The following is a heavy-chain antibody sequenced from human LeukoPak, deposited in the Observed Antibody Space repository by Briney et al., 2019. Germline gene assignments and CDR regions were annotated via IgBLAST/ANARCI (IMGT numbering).Heavy chain of an antibody. Sequence: SETLSLTCTVSGASIDRNAYNWAWIRQPPGKGLEWIGSIYFTGDTKYTPSLKSRVTMSVDTSKNQFSLKLSSVTAADTAVYYCARDLGATGFRAFDIWGQGTMVTVSS. CDR1: GASIDRNAYN. J-gene: IGHJ3*02. V-gene: IGHV4-39*07. CDR3: ARDLGATGFRAFDI. CDR2: IYFTGDT. D-gene: IGHD1-26*01.